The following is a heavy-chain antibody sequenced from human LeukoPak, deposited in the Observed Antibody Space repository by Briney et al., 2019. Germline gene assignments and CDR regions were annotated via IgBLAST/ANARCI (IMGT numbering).Heavy chain of an antibody. Sequence: QPGGSLRLSCVASGFTFSNYWMQWVRQAPGEGLVWVSRVNGDESSTDYADSVEGRFTISRDNAKHTLYLQMNSLRAEDTAVYYCATGYSSDWGGGNVYWGQGTLVSVSS. CDR1: GFTFSNYW. J-gene: IGHJ4*02. V-gene: IGHV3-74*01. D-gene: IGHD6-19*01. CDR2: VNGDESST. CDR3: ATGYSSDWGGGNVY.